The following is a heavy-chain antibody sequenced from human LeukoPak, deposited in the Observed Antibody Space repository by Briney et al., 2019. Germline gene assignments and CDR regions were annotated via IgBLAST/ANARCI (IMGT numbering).Heavy chain of an antibody. CDR3: ARGSVLRYFDWLLYYYYYMDV. CDR2: INHSGST. D-gene: IGHD3-9*01. CDR1: GGSFSGYY. J-gene: IGHJ6*03. Sequence: PSETLSLTCAVYGGSFSGYYWSWIRQPPGKGLEWIGEINHSGSTNYNPSLKSRVTISVDTSKNQFSLKLSSVTAAGTAVYYCARGSVLRYFDWLLYYYYYMDVWGKGTTVTVSS. V-gene: IGHV4-34*01.